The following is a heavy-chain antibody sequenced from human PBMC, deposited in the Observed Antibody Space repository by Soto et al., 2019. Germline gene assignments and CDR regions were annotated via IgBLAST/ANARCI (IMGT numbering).Heavy chain of an antibody. CDR1: GDSISSGGYS. V-gene: IGHV4-30-2*03. J-gene: IGHJ4*02. D-gene: IGHD6-13*01. CDR3: ARLQAAVPHY. Sequence: PSETLSLTCAVSGDSISSGGYSWSWIRQPPGKRLEWIGSIFYDGYTLYTPSLKSRVTISVDTSKNQFSLKLTSVAAADTAIYFCARLQAAVPHYWGQGILVTVSS. CDR2: IFYDGYT.